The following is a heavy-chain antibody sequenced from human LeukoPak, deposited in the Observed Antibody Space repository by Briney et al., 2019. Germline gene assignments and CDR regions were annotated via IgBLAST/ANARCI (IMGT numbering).Heavy chain of an antibody. CDR2: ISGSGTAT. CDR3: AKGHRLCSSGNCNSQVDS. D-gene: IGHD2-15*01. J-gene: IGHJ5*01. V-gene: IGHV3-23*01. CDR1: GVSLRTCP. Sequence: SGGPVSLLCAASGVSLRTCPMIWVRQAPGKGLVWISTISGSGTATHYADSVKGRFTISRDNSKNTLFLRMNSLRADDTAAYYCAKGHRLCSSGNCNSQVDSWGHGTLVIVPS.